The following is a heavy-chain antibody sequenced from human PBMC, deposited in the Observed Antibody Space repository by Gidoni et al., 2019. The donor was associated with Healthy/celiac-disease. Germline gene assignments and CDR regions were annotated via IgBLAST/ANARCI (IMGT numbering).Heavy chain of an antibody. V-gene: IGHV3-48*01. CDR3: ARDVRCSSTICYFYFDY. Sequence: CSSYSMNWVRQAPGKGLEWVSYISSSSSTIYYADSVKGRFTISRDNAKNSLYLQMNSLRAEDTAVYYCARDVRCSSTICYFYFDYWGQGTLVTVSS. D-gene: IGHD2-2*01. J-gene: IGHJ4*02. CDR1: CSSYS. CDR2: ISSSSSTI.